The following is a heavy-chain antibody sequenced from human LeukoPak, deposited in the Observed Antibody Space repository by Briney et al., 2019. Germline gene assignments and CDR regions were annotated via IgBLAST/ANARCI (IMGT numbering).Heavy chain of an antibody. CDR3: AREGPVTTTVTYCDY. J-gene: IGHJ4*02. D-gene: IGHD4-11*01. CDR1: GFTFTTYW. Sequence: GGSLRLSCAASGFTFTTYWMSWVRQAPGKGLEWVANIKQYGTEKYYVDSVKGPFTISRDNAKNSLYLQMNSLRGEDTAVYYCAREGPVTTTVTYCDYWGQGTLVTVSS. CDR2: IKQYGTEK. V-gene: IGHV3-7*01.